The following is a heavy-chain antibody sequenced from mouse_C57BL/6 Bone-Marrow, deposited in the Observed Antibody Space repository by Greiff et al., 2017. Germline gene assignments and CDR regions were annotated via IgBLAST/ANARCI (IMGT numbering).Heavy chain of an antibody. D-gene: IGHD2-4*01. CDR2: ISPNNGGT. V-gene: IGHV1-26*01. CDR3: ARNDYVLFAY. J-gene: IGHJ3*01. Sequence: EVQLQQSGPELVKPGASVKISCKASGYTFTDYYMNWVQQSPGKSLEWIGDISPNNGGTSYNQKFKGKATLTVDKSSSPAYMELRSLTSEDSAVYYCARNDYVLFAYWGQGTLVTVSA. CDR1: GYTFTDYY.